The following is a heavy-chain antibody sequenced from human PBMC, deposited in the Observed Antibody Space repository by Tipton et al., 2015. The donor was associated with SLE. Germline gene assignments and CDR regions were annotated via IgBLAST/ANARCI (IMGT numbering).Heavy chain of an antibody. D-gene: IGHD4-23*01. CDR3: ARADYGGNSGYY. CDR2: ISGSGGST. Sequence: SLRLSCAASGFTFSSYAMSWVRQAPGKGLEWVSAISGSGGSTYYADSVKGRFTISRDNSKNTLYLQMNSLRAEDTAVYYCARADYGGNSGYYWGQGTLVTVSS. CDR1: GFTFSSYA. J-gene: IGHJ4*02. V-gene: IGHV3-23*01.